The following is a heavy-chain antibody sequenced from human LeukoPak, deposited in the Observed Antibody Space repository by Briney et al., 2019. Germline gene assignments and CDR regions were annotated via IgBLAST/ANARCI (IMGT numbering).Heavy chain of an antibody. D-gene: IGHD6-19*01. CDR3: ARPSVAGPYFDF. Sequence: HPGGSLRLSCAASGFTFITYWMHWVGQAPGKGLVWVSRINNDGSNTNYADSVKGRFPISRDNAKKTLYPQMKSLRAAETAVYYCARPSVAGPYFDFWGQGTLVTVSS. CDR2: INNDGSNT. V-gene: IGHV3-74*01. CDR1: GFTFITYW. J-gene: IGHJ4*02.